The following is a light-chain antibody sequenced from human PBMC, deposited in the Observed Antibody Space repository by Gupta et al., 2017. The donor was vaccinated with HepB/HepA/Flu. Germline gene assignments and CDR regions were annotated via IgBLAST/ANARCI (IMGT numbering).Light chain of an antibody. CDR2: EVS. CDR3: SSYAFVNNLD. J-gene: IGLJ1*01. Sequence: SALTQPPSASGSPVQSVTISCTGTSSDVGGYNYVSWYQQHPGKAHKLMIYEVSKRPSGVPDRFSGSKSGNTASLTVYGLQAEEEADYYGSSYAFVNNLDFGTGTKVTVL. V-gene: IGLV2-8*01. CDR1: SSDVGGYNY.